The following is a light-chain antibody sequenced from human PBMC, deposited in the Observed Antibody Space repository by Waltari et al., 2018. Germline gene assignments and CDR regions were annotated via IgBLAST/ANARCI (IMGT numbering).Light chain of an antibody. CDR2: DVY. Sequence: QSALTQPRSVAGSPGQSVTISCTGTSRDVGHYNYVPWYQQYPGKAPKLMIADVYKRPSGVPDRFSGSKSGNTASLTISGLQTEDEADYYCCSYAGTYRWVFGGGTKLTVL. J-gene: IGLJ3*02. CDR3: CSYAGTYRWV. CDR1: SRDVGHYNY. V-gene: IGLV2-11*01.